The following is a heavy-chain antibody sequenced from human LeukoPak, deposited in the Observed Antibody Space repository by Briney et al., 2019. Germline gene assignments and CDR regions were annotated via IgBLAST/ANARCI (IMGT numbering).Heavy chain of an antibody. CDR3: AREVAVAGLDAFDI. CDR2: IYYSGST. CDR1: XY. Sequence: XYWSWIXQPPGKGLEWIGYIYYSGSTNYNPSLNSRVTISVDTSRNQFSLKLSSVTAADTAVYYCAREVAVAGLDAFDIWGQGTMVTVSS. V-gene: IGHV4-59*01. J-gene: IGHJ3*02. D-gene: IGHD6-19*01.